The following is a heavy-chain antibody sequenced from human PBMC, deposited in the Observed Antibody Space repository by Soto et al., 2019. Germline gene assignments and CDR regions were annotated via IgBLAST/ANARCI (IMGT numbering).Heavy chain of an antibody. V-gene: IGHV3-30*18. CDR2: ISYDGSNK. J-gene: IGHJ6*02. CDR1: GFTFSSYG. CDR3: AKVPSITIFGVSPAYGMDV. D-gene: IGHD3-3*01. Sequence: PGGSLRLSCAASGFTFSSYGMHWVRQAPGKGLEWVAVISYDGSNKYYADSVKGRFTISRDNSKNTLYLQMNSLRAEDTAVYYCAKVPSITIFGVSPAYGMDVWGQGTTVTVSS.